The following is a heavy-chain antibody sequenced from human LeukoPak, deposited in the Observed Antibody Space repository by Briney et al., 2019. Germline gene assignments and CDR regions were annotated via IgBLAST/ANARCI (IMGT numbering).Heavy chain of an antibody. Sequence: ASVKVSCKASRGTFSSYAISWVRQAPGQGLEWMGGIIPIFGTANYAQKFQGRVTITADESTSTAYMELSSLRSEDTAVYYCARGMVRGDHDAFDIWGQGTMVTVSS. CDR1: RGTFSSYA. CDR2: IIPIFGTA. V-gene: IGHV1-69*13. D-gene: IGHD3-10*01. J-gene: IGHJ3*02. CDR3: ARGMVRGDHDAFDI.